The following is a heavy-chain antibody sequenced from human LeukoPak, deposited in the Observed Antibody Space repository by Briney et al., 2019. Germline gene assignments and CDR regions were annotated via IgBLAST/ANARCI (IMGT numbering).Heavy chain of an antibody. J-gene: IGHJ6*02. Sequence: PSETLSLTCTVSGGSISGYYWSWIRQPPGKGLEWIGYIYYSGSTNYNPSLKSRVTISVDTSKNQFSLKLSSVTAADTAVYYCAREYGDSRGDYYYGMDVWGQGTTVTVSS. D-gene: IGHD4-17*01. V-gene: IGHV4-59*01. CDR3: AREYGDSRGDYYYGMDV. CDR2: IYYSGST. CDR1: GGSISGYY.